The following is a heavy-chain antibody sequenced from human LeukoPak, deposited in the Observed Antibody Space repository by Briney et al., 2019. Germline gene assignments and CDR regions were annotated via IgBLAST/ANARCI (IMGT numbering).Heavy chain of an antibody. CDR1: GGSINSGSYY. CDR2: IFHSGNT. J-gene: IGHJ5*02. D-gene: IGHD5-18*01. Sequence: SETLSLPCTVSGGSINSGSYYWRSIRKSPGKGLEWIGYIFHSGNTYYHPSLKIQVPISVDTSKNQFSLKLSSVPAADTAVYYCARTLVQRGYINWFDPWGQGTLVTVSS. V-gene: IGHV4-61*01. CDR3: ARTLVQRGYINWFDP.